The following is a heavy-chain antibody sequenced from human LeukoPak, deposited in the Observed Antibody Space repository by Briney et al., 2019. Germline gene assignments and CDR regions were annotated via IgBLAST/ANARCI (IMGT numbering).Heavy chain of an antibody. V-gene: IGHV3-48*03. D-gene: IGHD4-17*01. CDR2: ISSSGSTI. J-gene: IGHJ6*04. CDR3: AGHDYGDSYYYYGMDV. Sequence: GGSLRLSCAASRFTFSSYEMNWVRQAPGKGLEWVSYISSSGSTIYYADSVKGRFTISRDNAKNSLYLQMNSLRAEDTAVYYCAGHDYGDSYYYYGMDVWGKGTTVTVSS. CDR1: RFTFSSYE.